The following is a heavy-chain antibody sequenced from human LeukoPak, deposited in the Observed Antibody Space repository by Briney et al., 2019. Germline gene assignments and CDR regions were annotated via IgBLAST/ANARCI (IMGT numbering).Heavy chain of an antibody. D-gene: IGHD3-16*01. CDR2: IIKDGSDK. CDR1: GFTFSDYW. J-gene: IGHJ4*02. CDR3: TRELWPADY. V-gene: IGHV3-7*01. Sequence: GGSLRLSCEGSGFTFSDYWMGWVRQAPGKGLEWVANIIKDGSDKYYVDSVKGRFSISRDNAKNSVYLQMSGLRVEDTAVYYCTRELWPADYWGQGILVTVPS.